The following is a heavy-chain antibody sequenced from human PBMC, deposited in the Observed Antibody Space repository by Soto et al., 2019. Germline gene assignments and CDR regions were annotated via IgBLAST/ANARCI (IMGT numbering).Heavy chain of an antibody. V-gene: IGHV1-3*01. D-gene: IGHD5-12*01. CDR2: INAGNGNT. CDR3: ARQAEGGYNYGC. J-gene: IGHJ4*02. CDR1: GYTFTSYA. Sequence: QVQLVQSGAEVKKPGASVKVSCKASGYTFTSYAMHWVRQAPGQRLEWMGWINAGNGNTKYSQKFQGRVTITRDTSASTADMELSSLRSEGTAVYYCARQAEGGYNYGCWGQGTLVTVSS.